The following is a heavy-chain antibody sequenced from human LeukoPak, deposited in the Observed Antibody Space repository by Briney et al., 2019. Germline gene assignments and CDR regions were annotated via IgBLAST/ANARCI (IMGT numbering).Heavy chain of an antibody. V-gene: IGHV3-23*01. J-gene: IGHJ4*02. D-gene: IGHD6-13*01. CDR1: GFPFSNYA. CDR2: ISRSIGST. CDR3: AKGVIIAAPVTAHDSGHY. Sequence: AGGSLRLSCAASGFPFSNYAMSWVRQAPGKGLEWVSTISRSIGSTDYADSVKGRFTISRDNSKNTLYLQMNSLRAEDTALYYCAKGVIIAAPVTAHDSGHYWGQGTLVTVSS.